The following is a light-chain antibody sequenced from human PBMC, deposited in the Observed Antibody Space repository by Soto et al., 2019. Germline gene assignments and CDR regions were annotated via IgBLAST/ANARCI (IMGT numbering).Light chain of an antibody. V-gene: IGKV1-27*01. CDR2: SAS. CDR3: QKYNSAPRT. Sequence: DIQMTQSPSSVCASVGYIVTITCRASQGMSSWLAWYQQKAGKVPKLLIYSASTLQSGVPSRFRGSGSGTDFTLTITSLQPEDVATYYCQKYNSAPRTFGQGTKVDI. CDR1: QGMSSW. J-gene: IGKJ1*01.